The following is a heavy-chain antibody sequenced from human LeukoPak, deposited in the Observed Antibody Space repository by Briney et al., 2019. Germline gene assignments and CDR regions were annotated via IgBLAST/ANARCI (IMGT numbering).Heavy chain of an antibody. CDR3: ARLLCGGDCYPAGEYFQH. D-gene: IGHD2-21*02. Sequence: PGGSLRLSCAASGFTFSSYGINWVRQAPGKGLEWVAVIWYDGSNKYYADSVKGRFTISRDNSKNTLYLQMNSLRAEDTAVYYCARLLCGGDCYPAGEYFQHWGQGTLVTVSS. CDR2: IWYDGSNK. V-gene: IGHV3-33*01. J-gene: IGHJ1*01. CDR1: GFTFSSYG.